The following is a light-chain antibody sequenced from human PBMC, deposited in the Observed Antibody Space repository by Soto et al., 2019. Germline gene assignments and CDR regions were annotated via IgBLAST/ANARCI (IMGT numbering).Light chain of an antibody. Sequence: QSALNQPASGSGSPGQSITISCTGTSSDVGAYDYVSWFQQYPGKAPKLMIYDVTDRPSGVSDRFFGSKSGNTASLTISGLQAEDEADYYCSSYTSGSTPYVFGTGTKVTVL. V-gene: IGLV2-14*03. CDR3: SSYTSGSTPYV. J-gene: IGLJ1*01. CDR2: DVT. CDR1: SSDVGAYDY.